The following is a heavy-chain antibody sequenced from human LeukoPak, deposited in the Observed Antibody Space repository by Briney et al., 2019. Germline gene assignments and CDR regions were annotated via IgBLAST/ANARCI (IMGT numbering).Heavy chain of an antibody. V-gene: IGHV3-7*01. J-gene: IGHJ4*02. CDR1: GFTLSSYW. D-gene: IGHD2-21*01. CDR2: IKQDGSEK. Sequence: PGGSLRLSCATSGFTLSSYWMNWVRQAPGKGLEWVANIKQDGSEKYYVDSVKGRFTISRDNAKNSLYLQMNSLRAEDTAVYYCASGGEEWGQGTLVTVSS. CDR3: ASGGEE.